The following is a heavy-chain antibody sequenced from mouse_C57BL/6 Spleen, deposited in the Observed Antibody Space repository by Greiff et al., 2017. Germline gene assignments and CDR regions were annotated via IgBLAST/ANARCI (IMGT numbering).Heavy chain of an antibody. D-gene: IGHD2-1*01. J-gene: IGHJ4*01. CDR3: ARNKGNYYYYAMDY. V-gene: IGHV2-2*01. CDR2: IWSGGST. Sequence: VQLQQSGPGLVQPSQSLSITCTVSGFSLTSYGVHWVRQSPGKGLEWLGVIWSGGSTDYNAAFISRLSISKDNSKSQVFFKMNRLQADDTAIYYCARNKGNYYYYAMDYWGQGTSVTVSS. CDR1: GFSLTSYG.